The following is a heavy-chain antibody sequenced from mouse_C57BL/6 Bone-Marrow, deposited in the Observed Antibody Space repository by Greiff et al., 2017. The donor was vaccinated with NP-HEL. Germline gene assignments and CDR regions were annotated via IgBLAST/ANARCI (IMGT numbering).Heavy chain of an antibody. CDR3: ARGAPFTTVPHWYFDV. D-gene: IGHD1-1*01. V-gene: IGHV1-55*01. J-gene: IGHJ1*03. Sequence: VQLQQSGAELVKPGASVKMSCKASGYTFTSYWITWVKQRPGQGLEWIGDIYPGSGSTNYNEKFKSKATLTVDTSSSTAYMQLSSLTSEDSAVYYCARGAPFTTVPHWYFDVWGTGTTVTVSS. CDR2: IYPGSGST. CDR1: GYTFTSYW.